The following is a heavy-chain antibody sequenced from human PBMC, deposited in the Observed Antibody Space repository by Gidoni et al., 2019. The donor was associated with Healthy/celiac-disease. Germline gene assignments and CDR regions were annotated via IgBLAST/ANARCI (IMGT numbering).Heavy chain of an antibody. CDR2: IKQDGSEK. J-gene: IGHJ4*02. Sequence: EVQLVESGGGLVQPGGSLRLSCAASGFTFRSYWRSWVRQAPGKGLEWVANIKQDGSEKYYVDSVKGRFTISRDNAKNSLYLQMNSLRAEDTAVYYCARDVPKTYYYDSSGYYDYWGQGTLVTVSS. CDR1: GFTFRSYW. V-gene: IGHV3-7*03. CDR3: ARDVPKTYYYDSSGYYDY. D-gene: IGHD3-22*01.